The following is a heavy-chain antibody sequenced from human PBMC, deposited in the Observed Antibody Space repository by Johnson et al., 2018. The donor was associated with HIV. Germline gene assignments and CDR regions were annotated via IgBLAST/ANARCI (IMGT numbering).Heavy chain of an antibody. J-gene: IGHJ3*02. CDR2: MWYDGSNK. CDR1: GFTISNYG. V-gene: IGHV3-33*06. Sequence: QVQLMESGGGVVQPGRSLRLSCVASGFTISNYGMHWVRQAPGKGLEWVAVMWYDGSNKYYADSVKGRFIISRDNSKNTLLPQMNSLRAEDTAVYYCAKCIWGSSLIDAFDIWGQGTMVTVSS. D-gene: IGHD6-13*01. CDR3: AKCIWGSSLIDAFDI.